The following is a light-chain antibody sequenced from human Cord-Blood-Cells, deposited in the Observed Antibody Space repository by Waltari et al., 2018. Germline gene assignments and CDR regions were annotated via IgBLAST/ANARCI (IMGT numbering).Light chain of an antibody. Sequence: DIQMTQSPSSLSASVGDRVTITCRASQSISRYLNWYQQEPGKAPKLLIYAAASLKSGVPSRFSGSGSGTDFTLTISSLQPEDFATYYCRQSYSTPPTFGGGTKVEIK. CDR2: AAA. CDR3: RQSYSTPPT. V-gene: IGKV1-39*01. J-gene: IGKJ4*01. CDR1: QSISRY.